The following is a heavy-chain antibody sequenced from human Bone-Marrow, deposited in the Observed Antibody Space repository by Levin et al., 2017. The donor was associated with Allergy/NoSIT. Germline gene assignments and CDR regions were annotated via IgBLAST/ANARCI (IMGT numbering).Heavy chain of an antibody. Sequence: KTGESLKISCKASGYTFTGYYIHWVRQAPGQGLEWMGWINPNSGVTNYAQRFQGRVTMTRDTSISTAHMELSRLTSDDTAVFYCAREKTGSFWYYAMDVWGQGTTVTVSS. D-gene: IGHD1-26*01. V-gene: IGHV1-2*02. CDR3: AREKTGSFWYYAMDV. CDR2: INPNSGVT. CDR1: GYTFTGYY. J-gene: IGHJ6*02.